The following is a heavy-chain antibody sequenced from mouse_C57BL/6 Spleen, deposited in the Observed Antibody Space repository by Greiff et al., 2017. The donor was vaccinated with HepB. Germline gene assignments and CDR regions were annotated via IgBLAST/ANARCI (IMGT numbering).Heavy chain of an antibody. CDR2: IYPRSGNT. Sequence: VQLQQSGAELARPGASVKLSCKASGYTFTSYGISWVKQRTGQGLEWIGEIYPRSGNTYYTEKFKGKATLTADKSSSTAYMELRSLTSEDSAVYFCARNYYGSSPFADWGQGTLVTVSA. CDR3: ARNYYGSSPFAD. D-gene: IGHD1-1*01. V-gene: IGHV1-81*01. J-gene: IGHJ3*01. CDR1: GYTFTSYG.